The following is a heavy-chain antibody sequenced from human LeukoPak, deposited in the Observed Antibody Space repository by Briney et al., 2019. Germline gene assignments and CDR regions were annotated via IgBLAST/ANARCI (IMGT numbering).Heavy chain of an antibody. Sequence: SETLSLTCTVSSASVSSYYWSWVRQPPGGGLEWIGYISNSGGPSYNPSFKSRVTFSADTSKNHLSLKLNSVTPADTAVYFCARGGAGPLRDWGQGTLVTVSS. CDR2: ISNSGGP. J-gene: IGHJ4*02. CDR1: SASVSSYY. CDR3: ARGGAGPLRD. V-gene: IGHV4-59*02. D-gene: IGHD3-16*01.